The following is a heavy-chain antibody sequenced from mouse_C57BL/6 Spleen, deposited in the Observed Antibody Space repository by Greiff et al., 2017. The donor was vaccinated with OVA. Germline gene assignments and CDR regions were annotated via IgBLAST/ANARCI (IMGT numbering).Heavy chain of an antibody. Sequence: VQLQQSGPGLVKPSQSLSLTCSVTGYSITSGYYWNWIRQFPGNKLEWMGYISYDGSNNYNPSLKNRISITRDTSKNQFFLKLNSVTTEDTATYYCARVYGTYAMDYWGQGTSVTVSS. V-gene: IGHV3-6*01. CDR1: GYSITSGYY. CDR3: ARVYGTYAMDY. CDR2: ISYDGSN. D-gene: IGHD2-1*01. J-gene: IGHJ4*01.